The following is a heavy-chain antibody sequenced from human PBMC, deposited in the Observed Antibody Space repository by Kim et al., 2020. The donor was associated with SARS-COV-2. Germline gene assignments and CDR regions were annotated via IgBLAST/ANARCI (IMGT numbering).Heavy chain of an antibody. CDR3: ARDIRYGSGSWAHYYGMDV. D-gene: IGHD3-10*01. V-gene: IGHV3-13*01. J-gene: IGHJ6*02. CDR2: IGTAGDT. Sequence: GGSLRLSCAASGFTFSSYDMHWVRQATGKGLEWVSAIGTAGDTYYPGSVKGRFTISRENAKNSLYLQMNSLRAGDTAVYYCARDIRYGSGSWAHYYGMDVWGQGTTVTVSS. CDR1: GFTFSSYD.